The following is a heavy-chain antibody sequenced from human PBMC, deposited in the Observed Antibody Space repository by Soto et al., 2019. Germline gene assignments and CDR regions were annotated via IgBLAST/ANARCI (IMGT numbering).Heavy chain of an antibody. CDR3: ARGTVYCTNGVRYNWFDP. CDR1: GGSISSGDYY. Sequence: SETLSLTCTVSGGSISSGDYYWSWIRQPPGKGLEWIGYIYYSGSTYYNPSLKSRVTISVDTSKNQFSLKLSSVTAADTAVYYCARGTVYCTNGVRYNWFDPWGQGTLVTVSS. D-gene: IGHD2-8*01. CDR2: IYYSGST. J-gene: IGHJ5*02. V-gene: IGHV4-30-4*01.